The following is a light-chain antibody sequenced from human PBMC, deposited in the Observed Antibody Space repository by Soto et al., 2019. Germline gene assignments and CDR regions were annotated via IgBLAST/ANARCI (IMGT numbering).Light chain of an antibody. CDR1: TSDFGGSKY. J-gene: IGLJ2*01. CDR3: SAYAGSSATVL. V-gene: IGLV2-14*01. CDR2: EVS. Sequence: QSALTQPASVSGSPGQSITISCPGATSDFGGSKYVSWYQHHPGKAPKLMIYEVSNRPSGVSNRFSGSKSGNTASLTISGLQAGDEAAYYCSAYAGSSATVLFGGGTKLTVL.